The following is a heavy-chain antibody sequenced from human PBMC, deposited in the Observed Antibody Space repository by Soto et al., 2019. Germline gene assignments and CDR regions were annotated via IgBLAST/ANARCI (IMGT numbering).Heavy chain of an antibody. D-gene: IGHD2-2*01. CDR2: ISSSSSYI. J-gene: IGHJ4*02. Sequence: GGSLRLSCAASGFTFSSYSMNWVRQAPGKGLEWVSSISSSSSYIYYADSVKGRFTISRDNAKNSLYLQMNSLRAEDTAVYYCARDVVPAATGGFWGQGTLVTVSS. CDR3: ARDVVPAATGGF. V-gene: IGHV3-21*01. CDR1: GFTFSSYS.